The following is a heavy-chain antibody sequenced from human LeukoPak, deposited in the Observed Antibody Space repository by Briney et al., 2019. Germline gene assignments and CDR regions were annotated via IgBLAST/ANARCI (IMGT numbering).Heavy chain of an antibody. CDR2: INHSGST. CDR3: ARGRPVLLWFGEPSNWFDP. V-gene: IGHV4-34*01. J-gene: IGHJ5*02. Sequence: SKTLSLTCAVYGGSFSGYYWSWIRQPPGKGLEWIGEINHSGSTNYNPSLKSRVTISVDTSKNQFSLKLSSVTAADTAVYYCARGRPVLLWFGEPSNWFDPWGQGTLVTVSS. D-gene: IGHD3-10*01. CDR1: GGSFSGYY.